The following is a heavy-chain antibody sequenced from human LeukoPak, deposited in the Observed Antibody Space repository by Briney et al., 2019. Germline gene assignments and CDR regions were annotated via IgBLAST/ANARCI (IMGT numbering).Heavy chain of an antibody. Sequence: GGSLRLSCAAFGFTFSSYAMSWVRQAPGQGLEWVSAISGSGGSTYYADSVKGRFTISRDNSKNTLYLQMNSLRAEDTAVYYCAKDPEDTAMAGSYWGQGTLVTVSS. CDR2: ISGSGGST. CDR1: GFTFSSYA. CDR3: AKDPEDTAMAGSY. J-gene: IGHJ4*02. V-gene: IGHV3-23*01. D-gene: IGHD5-18*01.